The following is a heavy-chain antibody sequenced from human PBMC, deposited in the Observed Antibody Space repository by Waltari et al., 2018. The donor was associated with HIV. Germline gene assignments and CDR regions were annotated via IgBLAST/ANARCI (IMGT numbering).Heavy chain of an antibody. CDR1: GFSFSDVW. D-gene: IGHD2-15*01. CDR2: IKRRIDGEAT. Sequence: EVQLVESGGGLVKPGGSLRLSCVASGFSFSDVWMTWVRRAPGKGQEWIGRIKRRIDGEATDYITSVKGRFTISRDDSINTLYLQMNRLETEDTAVYYCATGDCGGGSCHFFDWWGQGTLVTVSS. V-gene: IGHV3-15*01. CDR3: ATGDCGGGSCHFFDW. J-gene: IGHJ4*02.